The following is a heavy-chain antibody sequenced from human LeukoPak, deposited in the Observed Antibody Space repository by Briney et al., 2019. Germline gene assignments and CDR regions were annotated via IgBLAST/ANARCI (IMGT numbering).Heavy chain of an antibody. CDR1: GFTFSISD. D-gene: IGHD2-2*01. J-gene: IGHJ4*02. V-gene: IGHV3-23*01. Sequence: GGSLRLSCAASGFTFSISDMSWVRQAPGKGLEWVSAISGSGGRTYYADSVKGRFTISRDNSKNTLYLQMNSLRAEDTAVYYCAKLHPDIVVVPAAMIDYWGQGTLVTVSS. CDR3: AKLHPDIVVVPAAMIDY. CDR2: ISGSGGRT.